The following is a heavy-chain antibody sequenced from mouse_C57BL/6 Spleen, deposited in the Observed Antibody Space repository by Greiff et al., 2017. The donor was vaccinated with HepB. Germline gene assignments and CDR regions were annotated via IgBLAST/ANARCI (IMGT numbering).Heavy chain of an antibody. V-gene: IGHV5-6*01. J-gene: IGHJ2*01. CDR1: GFTFSSYG. CDR3: ARLSGDGYFLDY. Sequence: EVQWVESGGDLVKPGGSLKLSCAASGFTFSSYGMSWVRQTPDKRLEWVATISSGGSYTYYPDSVKGRFTISRDNAKNTLYLQMSSLKSEDTAMYYCARLSGDGYFLDYWGQGTTLTVSS. CDR2: ISSGGSYT. D-gene: IGHD2-3*01.